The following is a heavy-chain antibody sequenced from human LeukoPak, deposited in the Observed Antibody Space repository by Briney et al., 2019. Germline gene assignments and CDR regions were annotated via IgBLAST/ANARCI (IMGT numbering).Heavy chain of an antibody. D-gene: IGHD1-1*01. CDR3: ARDSTTFFYYYYHMDV. V-gene: IGHV1-18*04. CDR1: GYTFTGYY. J-gene: IGHJ6*03. CDR2: ISAYNGNT. Sequence: ASVKVSCKASGYTFTGYYMHWVRQAPGQGLEWMGWISAYNGNTNYAQKLQGRVTMTTDTSTSTAYMELRSLRSDDTAVYYCARDSTTFFYYYYHMDVWGKGTTVTVSS.